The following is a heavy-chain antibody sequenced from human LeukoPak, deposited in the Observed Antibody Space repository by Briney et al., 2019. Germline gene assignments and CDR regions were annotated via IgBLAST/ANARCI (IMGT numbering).Heavy chain of an antibody. V-gene: IGHV4-59*01. J-gene: IGHJ4*02. CDR3: ASKSTDHGELRFDY. D-gene: IGHD4-17*01. CDR1: GDSTNTYF. Sequence: SQTLSLTCTISGDSTNTYFWSWIRQPPGKGLEWIGYIYYTGTTNYNPSLKSRVTISVDTSKNQFSLKVSSVTAADTGVYYCASKSTDHGELRFDYWGQGTLVTVSS. CDR2: IYYTGTT.